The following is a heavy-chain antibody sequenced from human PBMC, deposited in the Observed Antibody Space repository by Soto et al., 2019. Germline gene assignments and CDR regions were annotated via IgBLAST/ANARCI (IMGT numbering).Heavy chain of an antibody. D-gene: IGHD3-22*01. J-gene: IGHJ4*02. CDR3: ARGPRGYYDSSVFSFNS. CDR1: GFTFSSYD. V-gene: IGHV3-13*01. Sequence: PGGSLRLSCAASGFTFSSYDMHWVRQATGKGLEWVSAIGTAGDTYYPGSVKGRFTISRENAKNSLYLQMNSLRAEDTAVYYCARGPRGYYDSSVFSFNSWGREPRVPVPS. CDR2: IGTAGDT.